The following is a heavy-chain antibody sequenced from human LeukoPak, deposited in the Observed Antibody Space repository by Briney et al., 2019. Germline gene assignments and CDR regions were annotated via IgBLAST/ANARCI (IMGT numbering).Heavy chain of an antibody. CDR2: IIPIFGTA. CDR3: ARASYCSSTSCYRFDY. CDR1: GGTFSSYA. D-gene: IGHD2-2*01. J-gene: IGHJ4*02. V-gene: IGHV1-69*05. Sequence: SVKVSCEASGGTFSSYAISWVRQAPGQGLEWMGGIIPIFGTANYAQKFQGRVTITTDESTSTAYMELSSLRSEDTAVYYCARASYCSSTSCYRFDYWGQGTLVTVSS.